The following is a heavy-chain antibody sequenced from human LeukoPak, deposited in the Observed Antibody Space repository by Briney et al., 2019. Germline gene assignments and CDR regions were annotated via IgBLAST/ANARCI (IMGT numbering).Heavy chain of an antibody. CDR3: TRRYCSSTSCYGY. V-gene: IGHV3-73*01. J-gene: IGHJ4*02. Sequence: GGSLRLSCAASGFTFSGSAMYWVRQASGKGLEWVGRIRSKANSYATAYAASVKGRFTISRDDSKNTAYLQMNSLKTEDTAVYYCTRRYCSSTSCYGYWGQGTLVTVSS. CDR2: IRSKANSYAT. CDR1: GFTFSGSA. D-gene: IGHD2-2*01.